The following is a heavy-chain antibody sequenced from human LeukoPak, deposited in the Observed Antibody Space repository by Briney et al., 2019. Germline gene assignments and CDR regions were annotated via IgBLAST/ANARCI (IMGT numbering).Heavy chain of an antibody. CDR1: GGSISSYY. D-gene: IGHD1-26*01. J-gene: IGHJ4*02. CDR3: ARAGSYYLDY. Sequence: SETLSLTCTVSGGSISSYYWSWIRQPPGKGLEWIGEIYPSGSTNYSPSLKSRVTISVDNSKNQFSLKLSSVTAADTAVYYCARAGSYYLDYWGQGTLVTVSS. CDR2: IYPSGST. V-gene: IGHV4-4*09.